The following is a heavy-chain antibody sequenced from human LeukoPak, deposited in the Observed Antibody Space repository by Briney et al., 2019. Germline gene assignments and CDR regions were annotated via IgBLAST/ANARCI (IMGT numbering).Heavy chain of an antibody. J-gene: IGHJ3*02. V-gene: IGHV4-59*01. CDR2: IYYSGST. CDR3: ARTYYYDSSGLKAYAFDI. D-gene: IGHD3-22*01. CDR1: GGSISSYY. Sequence: PSGTLSLTCTVSGGSISSYYWSWIRQPPGKGLEWIGYIYYSGSTNYNPSLKSRVTISVDTSKNQFSLKLSSVTAADTAVYYCARTYYYDSSGLKAYAFDIWGQGTMVTVSS.